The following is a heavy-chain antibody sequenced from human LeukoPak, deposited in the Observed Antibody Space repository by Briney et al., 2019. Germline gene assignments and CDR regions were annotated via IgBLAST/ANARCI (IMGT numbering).Heavy chain of an antibody. CDR2: FDPEDGET. J-gene: IGHJ4*02. Sequence: ASVKVSCKVSGYTLTELSMHWVRQAPGKGLERMGGFDPEDGETIYAQKFQGRVTMTEDTSTDTAYMELSSLRSEDTAVYYCATPNDYGDQAPFDYWGQGTLVTVSS. V-gene: IGHV1-24*01. CDR3: ATPNDYGDQAPFDY. D-gene: IGHD4-17*01. CDR1: GYTLTELS.